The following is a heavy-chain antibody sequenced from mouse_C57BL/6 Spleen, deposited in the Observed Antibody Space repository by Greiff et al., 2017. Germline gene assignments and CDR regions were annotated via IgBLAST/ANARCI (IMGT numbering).Heavy chain of an antibody. CDR2: IDPNCGGT. J-gene: IGHJ2*01. CDR1: GYTFTSYW. CDR3: ALFYYGSSYFDY. D-gene: IGHD1-1*01. V-gene: IGHV1-72*01. Sequence: QVQLQPPGAELVKPGASVKLFCKASGYTFTSYWMHWVKQRPGRGLEWIGRIDPNCGGTKYNEKFKSKATLTVDKPSRTAYLQLSSLTSEDSAVDYCALFYYGSSYFDYWGQGTTLTVSS.